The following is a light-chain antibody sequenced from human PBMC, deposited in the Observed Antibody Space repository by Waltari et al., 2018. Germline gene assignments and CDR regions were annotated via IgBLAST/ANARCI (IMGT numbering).Light chain of an antibody. Sequence: QSALTQPASVSGSPGQSLTISCTGSSSDVGAYKYVSWCQQHPGKAPKLLIYDVSERPSGVPNRFSASKSGNTASLTISGLQAEDEADYYCSSYTTNSTYVFGTGTKVTVL. CDR1: SSDVGAYKY. CDR2: DVS. J-gene: IGLJ1*01. CDR3: SSYTTNSTYV. V-gene: IGLV2-14*03.